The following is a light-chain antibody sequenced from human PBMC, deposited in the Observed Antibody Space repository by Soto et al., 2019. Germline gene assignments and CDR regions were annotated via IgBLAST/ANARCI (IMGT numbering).Light chain of an antibody. CDR2: MGS. J-gene: IGKJ1*01. V-gene: IGKV2-28*01. CDR3: MQALQTPT. Sequence: DIVMTQSPLSLPVTPGEPASISCRSSQSLLHSNGYNYLDWYLQKPGQSPHLLIYMGSTRASGVPDRFSGGGSGTDFTLRISRVEAEDVGIYYCMQALQTPTFGQGPKVEIK. CDR1: QSLLHSNGYNY.